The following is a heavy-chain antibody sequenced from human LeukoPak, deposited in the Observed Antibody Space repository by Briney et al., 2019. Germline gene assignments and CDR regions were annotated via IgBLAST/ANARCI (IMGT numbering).Heavy chain of an antibody. D-gene: IGHD6-19*01. CDR1: GGSISSYH. CDR2: IYYSGST. V-gene: IGHV4-59*12. Sequence: PSETLSLTCTVSGGSISSYHWSWVRQPPGKGLEWIGYIYYSGSTYYNPSLKSRVTISVDTSKNQFSLKLSSVTAADTAVYYCVRDKAGFRYFDLWGRGTLVTVSS. CDR3: VRDKAGFRYFDL. J-gene: IGHJ2*01.